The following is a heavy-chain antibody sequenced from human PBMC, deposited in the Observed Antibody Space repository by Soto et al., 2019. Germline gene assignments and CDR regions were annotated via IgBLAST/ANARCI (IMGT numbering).Heavy chain of an antibody. D-gene: IGHD4-17*01. CDR3: AGHNYGDSSP. V-gene: IGHV4-59*01. J-gene: IGHJ5*02. CDR1: GVSFSTFF. CDR2: IYYSGTT. Sequence: QVQLQESGPGLVKPSETLSLTCTVSGVSFSTFFWNWIRQPPGKGLEWIGYIYYSGTTYYNPSLVSRVTISIDTSNNQFSLRLSSVNPADTAVYYCAGHNYGDSSPWGQGTLVTVSS.